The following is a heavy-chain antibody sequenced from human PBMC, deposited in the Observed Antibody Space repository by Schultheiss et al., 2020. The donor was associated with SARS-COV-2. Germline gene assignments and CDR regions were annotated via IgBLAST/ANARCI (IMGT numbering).Heavy chain of an antibody. J-gene: IGHJ4*02. D-gene: IGHD2-2*01. CDR2: IIPIFGTA. V-gene: IGHV1-69*13. CDR3: ARVYCSSTSCYYYFDY. CDR1: GYTFTSYG. Sequence: SVKVSCKASGYTFTSYGISWVRQAPGQGLEWMGGIIPIFGTANYAQKFQGRVTITADESTSTAYMELSSLRSEDTAVYYCARVYCSSTSCYYYFDYWGQGTLVTVSS.